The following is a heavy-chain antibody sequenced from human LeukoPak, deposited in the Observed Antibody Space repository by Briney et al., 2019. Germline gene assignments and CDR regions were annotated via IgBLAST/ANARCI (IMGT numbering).Heavy chain of an antibody. D-gene: IGHD6-19*01. V-gene: IGHV3-64D*06. CDR2: ISSNGGST. J-gene: IGHJ4*02. CDR1: GFTFSSYA. CDR3: VKDLTAVAAPFDY. Sequence: GSLRLSCAASGFTFSSYAMHWVRQAPGKGLEYVSAISSNGGSTYYADSVKGRFTISRDNSKNTLYLQMSSLRAEDTAVYYCVKDLTAVAAPFDYWGQGTLVTVSS.